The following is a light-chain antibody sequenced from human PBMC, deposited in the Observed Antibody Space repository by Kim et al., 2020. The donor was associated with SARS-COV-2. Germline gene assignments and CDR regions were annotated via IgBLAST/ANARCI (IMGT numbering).Light chain of an antibody. V-gene: IGKV1-5*01. CDR3: QQYHTYSPYT. CDR2: DAS. CDR1: QSINSR. Sequence: ASVGDRIPIACRASQSINSRMAWYQQKPGKAPKLLIYDASTLESGVPSRFSGSGSGTEFTLTITSLQPDDFATYYCQQYHTYSPYTFGQGTKLEIK. J-gene: IGKJ2*01.